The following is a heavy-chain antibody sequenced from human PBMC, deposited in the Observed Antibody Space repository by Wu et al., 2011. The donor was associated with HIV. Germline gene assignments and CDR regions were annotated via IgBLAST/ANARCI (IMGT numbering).Heavy chain of an antibody. CDR1: GYVFTSYG. CDR2: ISAYNGNT. D-gene: IGHD3-10*01. J-gene: IGHJ6*02. V-gene: IGHV1-18*01. Sequence: VQLVQSGAEVKKPGASVKVSCKASGYVFTSYGISWVRQAPGQGLEWMGWISAYNGNTNYGQKFQGRVTMTTDTSTSTAYMELMSLRSDDTAVYYCARDRPASLWFGVKDYYYGMDVWGQGTTVTVSS. CDR3: ARDRPASLWFGVKDYYYGMDV.